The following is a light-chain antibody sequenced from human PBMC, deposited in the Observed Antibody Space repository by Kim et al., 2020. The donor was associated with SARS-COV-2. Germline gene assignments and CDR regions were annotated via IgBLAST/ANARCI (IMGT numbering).Light chain of an antibody. CDR3: AAWDDSLSAYV. V-gene: IGLV1-44*01. CDR1: KSNVGPNT. CDR2: SDN. J-gene: IGLJ1*01. Sequence: GQRFTISCSGGKSNVGPNTVSWYRQLPGTAPRLLIYSDNQRPSGVPDRFSGSRSGTSASLTISGLQSEDESGYYCAAWDDSLSAYVFGTGTKVTVL.